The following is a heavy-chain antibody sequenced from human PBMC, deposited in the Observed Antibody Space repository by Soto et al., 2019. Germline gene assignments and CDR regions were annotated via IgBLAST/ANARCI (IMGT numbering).Heavy chain of an antibody. V-gene: IGHV4-39*01. D-gene: IGHD1-7*01. CDR3: ARTELELSLDP. CDR2: VYYSGNT. CDR1: GGSVCNPNSY. Sequence: SETLSLTCTVSGGSVCNPNSYWGWIRQPPGKGLEWIGSVYYSGNTYYDPSLKSRVTISVDTSRNQFSLKLNSMTAADTGVYYCARTELELSLDPWGQGTLVTVS. J-gene: IGHJ5*02.